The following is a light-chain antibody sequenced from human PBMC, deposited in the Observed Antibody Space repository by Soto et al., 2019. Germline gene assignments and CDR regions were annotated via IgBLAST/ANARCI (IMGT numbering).Light chain of an antibody. CDR1: QSIHTS. CDR3: QQRNVWPPIT. CDR2: DST. Sequence: DIVMTHSPPSLPVTPGEPASISCRASQSIHTSLAWYQQKSGKPPRLVIYDSTLRANGVPDRFCGSRSGTEFTLTINSLEPADLAVYYCQQRNVWPPITVGQGTRLEIK. V-gene: IGKV3-11*01. J-gene: IGKJ5*01.